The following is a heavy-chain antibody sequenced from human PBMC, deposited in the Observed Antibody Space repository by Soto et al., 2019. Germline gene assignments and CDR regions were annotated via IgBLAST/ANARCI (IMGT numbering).Heavy chain of an antibody. CDR3: VREGYAFDY. J-gene: IGHJ4*02. V-gene: IGHV3-66*01. D-gene: IGHD2-15*01. CDR2: IYSGGST. Sequence: EVQLVESGGGLVQPGGSLRLSCAASGFTVSSNYMNWVRQAPGKGLEWVSVIYSGGSTYYADSVKGRFTISRDNSKNTLYLQMNSLRAEDTAVYSRVREGYAFDYWGQGTLVTVSS. CDR1: GFTVSSNY.